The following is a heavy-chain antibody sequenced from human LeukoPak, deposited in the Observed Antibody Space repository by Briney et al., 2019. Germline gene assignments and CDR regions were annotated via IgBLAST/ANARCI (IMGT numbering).Heavy chain of an antibody. CDR1: GFTFDDYT. CDR2: ISWDGGST. J-gene: IGHJ4*02. CDR3: ARVEALYNSGSVWAY. Sequence: GGSLRLSCAASGFTFDDYTMHWVRQAPGKGLEWVSLISWDGGSTYYADSVRGRFTISRDNAKNSLYLQMKSLRAEDTAVYYCARVEALYNSGSVWAYWGQGTLVTVSS. D-gene: IGHD3-10*01. V-gene: IGHV3-43*01.